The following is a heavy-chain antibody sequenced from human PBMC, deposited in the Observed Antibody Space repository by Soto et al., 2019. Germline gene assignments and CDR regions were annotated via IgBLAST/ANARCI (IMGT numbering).Heavy chain of an antibody. D-gene: IGHD3-22*01. CDR3: ARDQLYYNDISGRPLNAFDV. V-gene: IGHV1-18*01. CDR1: GYIFHNYG. CDR2: ISDYNGNT. Sequence: ASVKVSCKTSGYIFHNYGISWVRQAPGQGLEWMGWISDYNGNTKYAQKFQGRVTMATDTSTRTAYMELRSLRSDDTAVYYCARDQLYYNDISGRPLNAFDVWGQGTMVT. J-gene: IGHJ3*01.